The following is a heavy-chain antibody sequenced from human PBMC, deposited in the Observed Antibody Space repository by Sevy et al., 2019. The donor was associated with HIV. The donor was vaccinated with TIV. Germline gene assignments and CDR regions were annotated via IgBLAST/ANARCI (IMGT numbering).Heavy chain of an antibody. CDR2: IHHSGNS. Sequence: SETLSLTCRVSGVSISSDYWSWIRQPPGKEPEWIGYIHHSGNSNYKTSLKSRVTMSVDTSKNQFSLNLRSVSAADTAVYYCARSVAANNMDVWGKGTTVTVSS. CDR1: GVSISSDY. V-gene: IGHV4-59*01. J-gene: IGHJ6*03. D-gene: IGHD1-26*01. CDR3: ARSVAANNMDV.